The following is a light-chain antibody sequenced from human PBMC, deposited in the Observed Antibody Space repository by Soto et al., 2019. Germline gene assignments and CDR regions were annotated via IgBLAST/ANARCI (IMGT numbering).Light chain of an antibody. V-gene: IGKV1-5*01. Sequence: DIQRTQSPSTLSASVGDRVTITCRASQSVSGWLAWYQQKPGKAPHLLIYDASSLESGVPSRFSGSGSGAEFTLTISSLQPDDFTTFYCQQYKDYTWTFGQGTKVDIK. CDR3: QQYKDYTWT. CDR1: QSVSGW. J-gene: IGKJ1*01. CDR2: DAS.